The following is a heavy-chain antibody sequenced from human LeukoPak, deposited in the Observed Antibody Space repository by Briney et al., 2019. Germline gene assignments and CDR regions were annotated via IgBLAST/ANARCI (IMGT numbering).Heavy chain of an antibody. CDR3: ATYHQRFDP. J-gene: IGHJ5*02. CDR2: MYYSGST. V-gene: IGHV4-39*02. CDR1: GGSISSSSSY. Sequence: SETLSLTCTVYGGSISSSSSYWGWIRQSPGKGLEWIGNMYYSGSTYYNPSLKSRVTISVDASRNLFSLKLSSVTAAGTAVYYCATYHQRFDPWGQGTLVTVSS. D-gene: IGHD2-2*01.